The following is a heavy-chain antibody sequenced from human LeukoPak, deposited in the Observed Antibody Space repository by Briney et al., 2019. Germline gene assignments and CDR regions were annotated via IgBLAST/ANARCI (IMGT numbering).Heavy chain of an antibody. D-gene: IGHD2-2*01. V-gene: IGHV1-69*13. CDR1: GGTFSSYA. CDR3: ATGYCSSTSCYVDDFDI. J-gene: IGHJ3*02. Sequence: SVKVSCKASGGTFSSYAISWVRQAPGQGLEWMGGIIPIFGTANYAQKFQGRVTITADESTSTAYMELSSLRSEDTAVYYCATGYCSSTSCYVDDFDIWGQGTMVTVSS. CDR2: IIPIFGTA.